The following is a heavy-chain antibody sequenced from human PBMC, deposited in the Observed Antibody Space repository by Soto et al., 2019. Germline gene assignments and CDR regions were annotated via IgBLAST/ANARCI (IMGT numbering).Heavy chain of an antibody. J-gene: IGHJ3*02. V-gene: IGHV3-13*05. Sequence: GGSLRLSCAASGFTFSSYDMHWVRQATGKGLEWVSAIGTAGDPYYPGSVKGRFTISRENAKNSLYLQMNSLRAGDTAVYYCASAGGYCSGGSCHDAFDIWGQGTMVTVSS. CDR2: IGTAGDP. CDR3: ASAGGYCSGGSCHDAFDI. CDR1: GFTFSSYD. D-gene: IGHD2-15*01.